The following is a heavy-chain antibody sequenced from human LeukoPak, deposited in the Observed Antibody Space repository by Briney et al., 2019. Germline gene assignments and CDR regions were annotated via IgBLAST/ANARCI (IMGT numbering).Heavy chain of an antibody. CDR1: GGSISSGSYY. D-gene: IGHD6-19*01. V-gene: IGHV4-61*02. J-gene: IGHJ4*02. Sequence: SQTLSLTCTVSGGSISSGSYYWSWIRQPAGKGLEWIGRIYTSGSTNYNPSLKSRVTISVDTSKTQFSLKLSSVTAADTAVYYCARARLALDYWGQGTLVTVSS. CDR3: ARARLALDY. CDR2: IYTSGST.